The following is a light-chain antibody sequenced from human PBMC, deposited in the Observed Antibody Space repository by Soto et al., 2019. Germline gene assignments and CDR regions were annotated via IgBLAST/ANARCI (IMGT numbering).Light chain of an antibody. V-gene: IGKV3-20*01. CDR1: QSVSRSY. CDR2: GAS. Sequence: EIVMTQSPVILSVSPGERATLSCRASQSVSRSYLAWYQQKPGQAPRLLIYGASSKATGIPDRFSGSGSGTDFTLTISRLEPEDFAVDYCQQDVSARIACGPGTRLEIK. CDR3: QQDVSARIA. J-gene: IGKJ5*01.